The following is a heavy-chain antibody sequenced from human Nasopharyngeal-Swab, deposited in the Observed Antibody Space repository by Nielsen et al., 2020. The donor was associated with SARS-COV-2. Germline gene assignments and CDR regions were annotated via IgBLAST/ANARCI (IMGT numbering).Heavy chain of an antibody. V-gene: IGHV4-59*01. CDR1: GGSISSYY. CDR3: ARVRVRGGYWFDP. Sequence: SETLSLTCTVSGGSISSYYWSWIRQPPGKGLEWIGYIYYSGSTNYNPSLKSRVTISVDTSKNQFSLKLSSVTAADTAVYYCARVRVRGGYWFDPWGQGTLVTVSS. J-gene: IGHJ5*02. D-gene: IGHD3-10*01. CDR2: IYYSGST.